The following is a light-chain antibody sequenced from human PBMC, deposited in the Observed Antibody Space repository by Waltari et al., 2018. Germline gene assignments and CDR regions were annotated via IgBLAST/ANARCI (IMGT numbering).Light chain of an antibody. V-gene: IGLV1-47*01. J-gene: IGLJ2*01. Sequence: QSVLTQPPSESGTPGQRVIISCSGSRANIGGRYVYWYQHLPGAAPKLPINRNTQRPSGVPDRFSGSKSGTSASLAISGLRSEDEGDHFCATWDDTVGGPVFGGGTKLTVL. CDR1: RANIGGRY. CDR2: RNT. CDR3: ATWDDTVGGPV.